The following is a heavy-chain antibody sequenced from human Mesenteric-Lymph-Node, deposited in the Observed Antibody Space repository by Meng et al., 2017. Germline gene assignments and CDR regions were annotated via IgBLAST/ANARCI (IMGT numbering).Heavy chain of an antibody. D-gene: IGHD3-10*01. CDR1: GGSISSYY. CDR3: AREGRLWFGELRRMDV. V-gene: IGHV4-4*07. J-gene: IGHJ6*02. Sequence: ESLKISCTVSGGSISSYYWSWIRQPAGKGLEWIGRIYTSGSTNYNPSLKSRVTMSVDTSKNQFSLKLSSVTAADTAVYYCAREGRLWFGELRRMDVWGQGTTVTVSS. CDR2: IYTSGST.